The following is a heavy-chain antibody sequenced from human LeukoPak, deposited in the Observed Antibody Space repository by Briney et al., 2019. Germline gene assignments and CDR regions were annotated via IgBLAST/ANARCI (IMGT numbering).Heavy chain of an antibody. Sequence: TGGSLRHSCAASGVTFSSYAMHSGRQAPGEGLEWVAVISYDGSNKYYADSVKGRFTISRDNAKNSLYLQMNSLRAEDTAVYYCARGAGYGDYVPFDYWGQGTLVTVSS. D-gene: IGHD4-17*01. CDR2: ISYDGSNK. V-gene: IGHV3-30-3*01. J-gene: IGHJ4*02. CDR3: ARGAGYGDYVPFDY. CDR1: GVTFSSYA.